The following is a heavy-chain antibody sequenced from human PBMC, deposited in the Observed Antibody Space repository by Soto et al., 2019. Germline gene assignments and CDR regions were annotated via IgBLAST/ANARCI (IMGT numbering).Heavy chain of an antibody. J-gene: IGHJ4*02. CDR3: AREYCANGVCYLPDY. D-gene: IGHD2-8*01. CDR1: GYTFTTYG. Sequence: QVQLVQSGAEVKKPGASVKVSCKASGYTFTTYGISWVRQAPGQGLEWMGWISTYNGNTYYTQKLQGSVTMTTDTSTNTAYMELTSLKSDDTAVYYCAREYCANGVCYLPDYWGQGTLVTVSS. CDR2: ISTYNGNT. V-gene: IGHV1-18*01.